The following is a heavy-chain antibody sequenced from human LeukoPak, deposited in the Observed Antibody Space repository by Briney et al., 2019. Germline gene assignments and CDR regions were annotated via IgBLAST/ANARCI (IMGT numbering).Heavy chain of an antibody. J-gene: IGHJ6*02. V-gene: IGHV1-69*13. CDR1: GYTFFSYA. CDR2: IIPIFGTA. CDR3: ASGYYDSSGYYGYYYYGMDV. Sequence: SVKVSCKASGYTFFSYAISWVRQAPGQGLEWMGGIIPIFGTANYAQKFQGRVTITADESTSTAYMELSSLRSEDTAVYYCASGYYDSSGYYGYYYYGMDVWGQGTTVTVSS. D-gene: IGHD3-22*01.